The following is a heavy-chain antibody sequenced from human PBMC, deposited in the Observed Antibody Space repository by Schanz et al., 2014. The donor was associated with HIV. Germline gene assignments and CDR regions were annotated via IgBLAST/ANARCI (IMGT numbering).Heavy chain of an antibody. Sequence: VQLVESGGGLVQRGGSLRLSCAASGFTFSNYGMHWVRQAPGKGLEWVAFISYDGTNTYYADSVKGRFTISRDNSKNTLYLQMSSLRDDDTAVYYCARGWRENSFDYWGQGTLVTVSS. CDR1: GFTFSNYG. J-gene: IGHJ4*02. CDR3: ARGWRENSFDY. D-gene: IGHD4-4*01. CDR2: ISYDGTNT. V-gene: IGHV3-30*03.